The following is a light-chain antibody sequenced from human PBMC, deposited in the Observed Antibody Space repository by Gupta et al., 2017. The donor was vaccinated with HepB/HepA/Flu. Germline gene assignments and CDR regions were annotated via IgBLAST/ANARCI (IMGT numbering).Light chain of an antibody. V-gene: IGLV2-8*01. CDR1: SIDVGGYNY. J-gene: IGLJ2*01. CDR3: SSYAGSNNLI. Sequence: QSALTQPPYASGSPGQSVIISCTGTSIDVGGYNYVSWYQQHPGKAPKLMIYEVSKRPSGVPDRFSGSKSGNTTSLTVSGLQAEDEADYYCSSYAGSNNLIFGGGTKLTVL. CDR2: EVS.